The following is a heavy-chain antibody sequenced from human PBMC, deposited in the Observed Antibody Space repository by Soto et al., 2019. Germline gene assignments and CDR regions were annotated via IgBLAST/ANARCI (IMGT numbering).Heavy chain of an antibody. J-gene: IGHJ5*02. CDR1: GGSIRSYY. V-gene: IGHV4-59*01. Sequence: TSETLSLTCTVSGGSIRSYYWSWIRLPPGKGLEWIGYVYYTGDTNYNPSLKSRVTISVDTSKNQFSLKLTSVTAADTAVYYCARAGEQYLVRGFDPWGQGALVTVSP. D-gene: IGHD6-13*01. CDR3: ARAGEQYLVRGFDP. CDR2: VYYTGDT.